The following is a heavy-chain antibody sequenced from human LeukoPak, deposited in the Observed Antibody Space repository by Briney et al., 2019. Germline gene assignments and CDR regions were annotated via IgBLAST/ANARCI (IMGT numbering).Heavy chain of an antibody. Sequence: ESGPTLVNPPETLTLTCTVSGFSLSNARMGVSWIRQPPGKALEWLAHIFSNDEKSYSTSLKSRLTISKDTSKSQVVLTMTNMDPVDTATYYCARMTVVVVAATRGNWFDPWGQGTLVTVSS. V-gene: IGHV2-26*01. CDR3: ARMTVVVVAATRGNWFDP. D-gene: IGHD2-15*01. CDR1: GFSLSNARMG. CDR2: IFSNDEK. J-gene: IGHJ5*02.